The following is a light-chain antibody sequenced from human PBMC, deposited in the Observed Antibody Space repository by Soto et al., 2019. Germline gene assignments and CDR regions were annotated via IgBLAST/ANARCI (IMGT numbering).Light chain of an antibody. CDR2: EVT. CDR3: SSYAGRTLYV. J-gene: IGLJ1*01. CDR1: SSDVGGYDY. V-gene: IGLV2-8*01. Sequence: QSVLTQPPSASGSPGQSVTISCTGTSSDVGGYDYVSWYQQRPGKAPKLLIHEVTKRPSGVPDRFSGSKSGNTASLTVSGLQAEDEADYYCSSYAGRTLYVFXTGTKLTVL.